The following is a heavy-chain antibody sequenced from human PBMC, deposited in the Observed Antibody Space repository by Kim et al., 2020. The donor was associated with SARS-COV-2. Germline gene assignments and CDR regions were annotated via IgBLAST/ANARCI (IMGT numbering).Heavy chain of an antibody. Sequence: SGMNNAESLKGRFTISRDNAKNSMYLQMNSLRAEDTAVYYCARGEKFDYWGQGTLVTVSS. CDR3: ARGEKFDY. CDR2: SGM. V-gene: IGHV3-21*01. J-gene: IGHJ4*02.